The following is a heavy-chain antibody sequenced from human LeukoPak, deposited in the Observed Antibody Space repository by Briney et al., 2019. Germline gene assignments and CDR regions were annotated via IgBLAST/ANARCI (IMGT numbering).Heavy chain of an antibody. V-gene: IGHV4-59*08. CDR1: GVSINSHY. CDR3: ARRYSSSSLDY. CDR2: GHYSGTT. D-gene: IGHD6-6*01. J-gene: IGHJ4*02. Sequence: PSETLSLTCTVSGVSINSHYWSWIRQSPGKGLEWIAYGHYSGTTNYNPSLKSRVTISVDTSKNQFSLKLSSVTAADTAVYYCARRYSSSSLDYWGQGTLVTVSS.